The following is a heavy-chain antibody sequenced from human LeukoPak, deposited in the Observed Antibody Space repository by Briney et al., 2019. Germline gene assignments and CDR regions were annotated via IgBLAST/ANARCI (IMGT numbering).Heavy chain of an antibody. D-gene: IGHD3-10*01. V-gene: IGHV3-53*01. Sequence: GGSLRLSCAASGFTVSSNYMSWVRQAPGKGLEWVSVIYTGGSTYYADSVKGRFTISRDNSKNTLYLQMNSLRAEDTAVYYCARDFGWFGELSVGMDVWGQGTMVTVSS. CDR1: GFTVSSNY. J-gene: IGHJ3*01. CDR2: IYTGGST. CDR3: ARDFGWFGELSVGMDV.